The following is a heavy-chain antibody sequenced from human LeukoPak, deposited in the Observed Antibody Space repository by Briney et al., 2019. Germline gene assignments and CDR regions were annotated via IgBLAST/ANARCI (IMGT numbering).Heavy chain of an antibody. CDR2: IYYSGST. Sequence: SETLSLTCAVYGGSFSGYYWSWIRQHPGKGLEWIGYIYYSGSTYYNPSLKSRVTISVDTSKNQFSLKLSSVTAADTAVYYCARDAGSFDYWGQGTLVTVSS. CDR1: GGSFSGYY. V-gene: IGHV4-31*11. D-gene: IGHD6-13*01. J-gene: IGHJ4*02. CDR3: ARDAGSFDY.